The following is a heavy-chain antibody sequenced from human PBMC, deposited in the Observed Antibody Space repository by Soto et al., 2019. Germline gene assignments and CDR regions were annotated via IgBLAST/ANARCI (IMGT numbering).Heavy chain of an antibody. CDR3: ARHAPYYYDSSGYPNFDY. J-gene: IGHJ4*02. CDR1: GGSISSSSYY. Sequence: QLQLQESGPGLVKPSETLSLTCTVSGGSISSSSYYWGWIRQPPGKGLEWIGSIYYSGSTYYNPSLKSRVTISVDTSKNQFSLKLSSVTAADTAVYYCARHAPYYYDSSGYPNFDYWGQGTLVTVSS. D-gene: IGHD3-22*01. CDR2: IYYSGST. V-gene: IGHV4-39*01.